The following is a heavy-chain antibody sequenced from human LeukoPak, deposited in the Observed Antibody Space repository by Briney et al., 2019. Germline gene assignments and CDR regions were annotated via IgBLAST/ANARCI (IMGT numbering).Heavy chain of an antibody. CDR1: GSSITNNY. CDR2: AHDSGNT. V-gene: IGHV4-59*01. CDR3: ARDRSAAPPDS. Sequence: SETLSLTCTVPGSSITNNYWAWIRQPPGKGLEWIGYAHDSGNTNYNPSLRSRVTISLDMSKNQFSLKLTSVTAADTAVYYCARDRSAAPPDSWGQGTLVTVSS. J-gene: IGHJ4*02. D-gene: IGHD6-13*01.